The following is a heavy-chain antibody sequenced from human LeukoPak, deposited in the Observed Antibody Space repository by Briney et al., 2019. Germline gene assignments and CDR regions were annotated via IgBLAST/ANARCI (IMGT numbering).Heavy chain of an antibody. CDR1: GGTFSSYT. CDR2: IIPIFGTA. D-gene: IGHD3-22*01. Sequence: SVKVSCKASGGTFSSYTISWVRQAPGQGLEWMGGIIPIFGTANYAQKFQGRVTITADESTSTAYMELSSLRSEDTAVYYCARGYDSSGYFDYWGQGTLVTVSS. CDR3: ARGYDSSGYFDY. V-gene: IGHV1-69*13. J-gene: IGHJ4*02.